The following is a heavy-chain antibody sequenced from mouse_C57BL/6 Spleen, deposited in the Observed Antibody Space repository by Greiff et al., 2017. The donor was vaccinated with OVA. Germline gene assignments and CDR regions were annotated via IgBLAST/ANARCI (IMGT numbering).Heavy chain of an antibody. CDR3: AGGNYYGLYAMDY. CDR2: IGSGGST. CDR1: GFSLTSYG. J-gene: IGHJ4*01. Sequence: QVQLKQSGPGLVQPSQSLSITCTVSGFSLTSYGVHWVRQSPGKGLEWLGVIGSGGSTDYNAAFISRLSISKDNSKNQVFFKMNGLQADDTARDCCAGGNYYGLYAMDYWGQGTSVTVSS. D-gene: IGHD1-1*01. V-gene: IGHV2-2*01.